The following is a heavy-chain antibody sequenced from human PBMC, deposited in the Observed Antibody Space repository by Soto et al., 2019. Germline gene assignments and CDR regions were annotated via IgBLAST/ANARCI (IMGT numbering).Heavy chain of an antibody. V-gene: IGHV4-39*01. Sequence: LSHTCSVAGGSSGSSSSYRSRKSQTPGEGLEWIGSIYYSGSTYYNPSVKSRVTISVDTSKNQFSLKRSSVTAADTAVYFCARQIPLYSYGSAGDYWGQGTLVTVSS. J-gene: IGHJ4*02. CDR2: IYYSGST. CDR3: ARQIPLYSYGSAGDY. D-gene: IGHD5-18*01. CDR1: GGSSGSSSSY.